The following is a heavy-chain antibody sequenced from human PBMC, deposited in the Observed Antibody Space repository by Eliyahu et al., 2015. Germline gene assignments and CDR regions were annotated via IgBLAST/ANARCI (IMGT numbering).Heavy chain of an antibody. CDR2: ISASGGRT. D-gene: IGHD1-1*01. V-gene: IGHV3-23*01. CDR1: GFTFSNFV. J-gene: IGHJ6*03. Sequence: EVQLLESGGGLVQPGGSLRLSCAASGFTFSNFVMSWVRQAPGKGLEWVSGISASGGRTDYADSVKGRFTISRDYSNNTLYLQMDSLRAEDTAVYYCAKDSVVGVQVERASYYMDVWGKGTTVTVSS. CDR3: AKDSVVGVQVERASYYMDV.